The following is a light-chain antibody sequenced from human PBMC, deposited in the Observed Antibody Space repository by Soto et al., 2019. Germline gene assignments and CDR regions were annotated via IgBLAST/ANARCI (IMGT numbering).Light chain of an antibody. J-gene: IGKJ3*01. CDR3: QHYDNSPPSVT. CDR1: QSVSNNY. Sequence: EIVLTQSPGTLSLSPGERATLSCRASQSVSNNYLAWYQQKPGQAPRLLIYGASNRATGIPDRFSGSGSGTDFTLTISRLEPEDFAVYYCQHYDNSPPSVTFGPGTKVDIK. CDR2: GAS. V-gene: IGKV3-20*01.